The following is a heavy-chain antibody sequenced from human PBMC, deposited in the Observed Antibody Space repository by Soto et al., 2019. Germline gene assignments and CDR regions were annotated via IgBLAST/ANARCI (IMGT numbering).Heavy chain of an antibody. CDR1: GGSISSGGYY. D-gene: IGHD3-10*01. Sequence: PSETLSLTCTVSGGSISSGGYYWSWIRQHPGKGLEWIGYIYYSGSTYYNPSLKSRVTISVDTSKNQFSLKLSSVTAADTAVYYCAALGFGELNQDENWLDPWGQGTLVTVSS. J-gene: IGHJ5*02. CDR2: IYYSGST. CDR3: AALGFGELNQDENWLDP. V-gene: IGHV4-31*03.